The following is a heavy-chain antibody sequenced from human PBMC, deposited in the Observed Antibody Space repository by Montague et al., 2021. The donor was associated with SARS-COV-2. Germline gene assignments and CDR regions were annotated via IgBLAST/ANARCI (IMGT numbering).Heavy chain of an antibody. CDR1: GGSFSTYY. CDR3: ARDQTVLEWIWYGMDV. D-gene: IGHD3-3*01. J-gene: IGHJ6*02. Sequence: SETLSLTCAVYGGSFSTYYLSWIRQSPGKGLEWIGNIDHSGNTNYNPSLNSRVPISVDTSASQFPLYLTSVTAADAAVYYCARDQTVLEWIWYGMDVWGPGTPVTVSS. V-gene: IGHV4-34*01. CDR2: IDHSGNT.